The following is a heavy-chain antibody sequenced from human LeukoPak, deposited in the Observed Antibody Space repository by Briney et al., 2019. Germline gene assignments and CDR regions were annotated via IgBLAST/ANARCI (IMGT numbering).Heavy chain of an antibody. CDR2: IRSKANSYAT. D-gene: IGHD3-3*01. V-gene: IGHV3-73*01. CDR1: GFTFSGSV. Sequence: GGSLRLSCAASGFTFSGSVMHWVRQASGKGLEWVGRIRSKANSYATAYAASVKGRFTISRDDSKNTAYLQMNSLKTEDTAVYYCTRQESRVLRFLEWGPGLDAFDIWGQGTMVTVSS. CDR3: TRQESRVLRFLEWGPGLDAFDI. J-gene: IGHJ3*02.